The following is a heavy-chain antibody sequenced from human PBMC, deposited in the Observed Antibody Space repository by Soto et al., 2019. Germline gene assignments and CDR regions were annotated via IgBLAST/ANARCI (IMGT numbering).Heavy chain of an antibody. CDR1: GYTFTSYY. Sequence: ASVKVSCKASGYTFTSYYMHWVRQAPGQGLEWMGIINPSGGSTSYAQKFQGRVTMTRDTSTSTVYMELSSLRSEDTAVYYCARDGVVVVAATSVVFDYWGQGTLVTVSS. V-gene: IGHV1-46*01. CDR2: INPSGGST. CDR3: ARDGVVVVAATSVVFDY. J-gene: IGHJ4*02. D-gene: IGHD2-15*01.